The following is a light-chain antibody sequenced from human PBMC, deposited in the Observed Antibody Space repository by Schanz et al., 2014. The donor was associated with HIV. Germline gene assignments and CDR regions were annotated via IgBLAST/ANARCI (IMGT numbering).Light chain of an antibody. J-gene: IGKJ2*01. Sequence: EIVLTQSPGTLSLSPGERATLSCRASQSVSGSYLAWYQQKPGQAPRLLIYGTSSRATGIPDRFSGSGSGTDFTLTISRLEPEDFAVYYCQQYNSWPPGYTFGQGTKLEIK. V-gene: IGKV3-20*01. CDR3: QQYNSWPPGYT. CDR2: GTS. CDR1: QSVSGSY.